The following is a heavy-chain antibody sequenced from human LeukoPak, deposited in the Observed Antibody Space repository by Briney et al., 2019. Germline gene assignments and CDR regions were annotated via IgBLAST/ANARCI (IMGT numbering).Heavy chain of an antibody. Sequence: ASVKVSCKISGYTLSDLSIHWVRQAPGKGLEWVGGIDPEDGDTVYARNFRGRFTVTEDTSTDTSYMELSSLTADDTAVYYCAKPRDYYGPFAYWGQGTLVTVSS. V-gene: IGHV1-24*01. D-gene: IGHD3-10*01. CDR1: GYTLSDLS. CDR2: IDPEDGDT. CDR3: AKPRDYYGPFAY. J-gene: IGHJ4*02.